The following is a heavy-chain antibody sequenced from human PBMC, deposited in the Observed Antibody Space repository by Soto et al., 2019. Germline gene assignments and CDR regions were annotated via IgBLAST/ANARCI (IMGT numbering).Heavy chain of an antibody. CDR2: IYHSGST. CDR1: GGSISSSNW. V-gene: IGHV4-4*02. D-gene: IGHD3-9*01. J-gene: IGHJ6*02. Sequence: SETLSLTCAVSGGSISSSNWWSWVRQPPGKGLKWIGEIYHSGSTNYNPSLKSRVTISVDKSKNQFSLKLSSVTAADTAVYYFARDLPYDILTGYNYYYYGMDVWGQGTTVTVSS. CDR3: ARDLPYDILTGYNYYYYGMDV.